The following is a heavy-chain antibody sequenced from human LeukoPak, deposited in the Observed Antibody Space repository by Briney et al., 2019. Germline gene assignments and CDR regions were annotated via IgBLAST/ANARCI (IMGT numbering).Heavy chain of an antibody. Sequence: GSLRLSCAASGFTFSSYGMSWVRQAPGKGLECVSGISGSGGTTYYADSVKGRFTISRDNSKNTLYLQMNSLRAEDTAVYYCAKSSGYSSTWEVDYWGQGTLVTVSS. J-gene: IGHJ4*02. CDR1: GFTFSSYG. V-gene: IGHV3-23*01. CDR3: AKSSGYSSTWEVDY. CDR2: ISGSGGTT. D-gene: IGHD6-13*01.